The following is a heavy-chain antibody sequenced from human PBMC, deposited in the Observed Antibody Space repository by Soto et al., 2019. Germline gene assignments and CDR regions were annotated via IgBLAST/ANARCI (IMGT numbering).Heavy chain of an antibody. V-gene: IGHV4-31*03. CDR2: IYYSGST. J-gene: IGHJ6*03. Sequence: SETLSLTCTVSGGSISSGGYYWGWIRHHPGKGLEWIGYIYYSGSTYYHPSLKSRITISIDTSKNQFSLKLSSVTAADTAVYFCARSEDINYYYYMDVWGKGTTVTVS. D-gene: IGHD2-15*01. CDR1: GGSISSGGYY. CDR3: ARSEDINYYYYMDV.